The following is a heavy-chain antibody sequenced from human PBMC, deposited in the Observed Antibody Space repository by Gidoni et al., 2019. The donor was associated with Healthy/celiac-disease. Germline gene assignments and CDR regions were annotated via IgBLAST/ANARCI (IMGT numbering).Heavy chain of an antibody. Sequence: QVQLQESGPGLVKPSQTLSLTCTVSGGSISSGSYYWSGIRQPAGKALEWIGRIYTSGSNNYNPSLKSRVTISVDTSKNQFSLKLSSVTAADTAVYYCAREGGYWGQGTLVTVSS. CDR2: IYTSGSN. CDR3: AREGGY. J-gene: IGHJ4*02. D-gene: IGHD3-16*01. V-gene: IGHV4-61*02. CDR1: GGSISSGSYY.